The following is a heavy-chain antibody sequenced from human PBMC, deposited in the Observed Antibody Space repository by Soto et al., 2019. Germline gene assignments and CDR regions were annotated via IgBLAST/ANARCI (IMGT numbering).Heavy chain of an antibody. J-gene: IGHJ6*01. V-gene: IGHV1-8*01. CDR2: MNPNSGNT. CDR1: GYTFTSYD. D-gene: IGHD2-2*01. Sequence: ASVKVSCKASGYTFTSYDINWVRQATGQGLEWMGWMNPNSGNTGYAQKFQGRVTMTRNTSISTAYMELSSLRSEDTAVYYCARGYLVPAARVPGGWLRVIRASGYYGMDVWGQGPTVTVSS. CDR3: ARGYLVPAARVPGGWLRVIRASGYYGMDV.